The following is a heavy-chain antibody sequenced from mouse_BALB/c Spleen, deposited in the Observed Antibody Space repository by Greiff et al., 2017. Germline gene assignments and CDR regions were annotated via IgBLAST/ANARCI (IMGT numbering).Heavy chain of an antibody. CDR3: AGTDYGDAMDY. V-gene: IGHV1-54*01. CDR1: GYAFTNYL. CDR2: INPGSGGT. D-gene: IGHD1-1*02. J-gene: IGHJ4*01. Sequence: VKLMESGAELVRPGTSVKVSCKASGYAFTNYLIEWVKQRPGQGLEWIGVINPGSGGTNYNEKFKGKATLTADKSSSTAYMQLSSLTSDDSAVYFCAGTDYGDAMDYWGQGTSVTVSS.